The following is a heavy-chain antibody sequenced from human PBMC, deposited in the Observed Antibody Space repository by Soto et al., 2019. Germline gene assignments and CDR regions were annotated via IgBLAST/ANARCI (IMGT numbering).Heavy chain of an antibody. CDR1: GGTFSSYA. J-gene: IGHJ4*02. CDR2: IIPIFGTA. V-gene: IGHV1-69*01. D-gene: IGHD3-22*01. CDR3: ARDSRYYYDSSGYSSFDY. Sequence: VQLVQSGAEVKKPGSSVKVSCKASGGTFSSYAISWVRQAPGQGLEWMGGIIPIFGTANYAQKFQGRVTITADESTSTAYMELSSLRSEDTAVYYCARDSRYYYDSSGYSSFDYWGQGTLVTVSS.